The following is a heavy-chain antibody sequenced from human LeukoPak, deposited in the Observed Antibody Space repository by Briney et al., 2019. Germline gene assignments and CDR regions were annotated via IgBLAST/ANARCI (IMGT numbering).Heavy chain of an antibody. V-gene: IGHV4-61*02. D-gene: IGHD2-21*01. Sequence: SETLSLTCTVSAASISSDNYYWNWIRQPAGRGLEWIGRFYAGDTKYNPSLNNRATVSVDTSKNQFSPTLSSVTAADTATYYCARGVFMTSGRYFYYMDLWGTGTTVTVSS. CDR1: AASISSDNYY. J-gene: IGHJ6*03. CDR2: FYAGDT. CDR3: ARGVFMTSGRYFYYMDL.